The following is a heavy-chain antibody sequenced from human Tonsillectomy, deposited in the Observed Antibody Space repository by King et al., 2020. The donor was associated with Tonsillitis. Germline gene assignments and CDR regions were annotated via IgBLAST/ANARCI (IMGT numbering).Heavy chain of an antibody. CDR1: GDSLTSGGYF. CDR2: IYHSGPT. V-gene: IGHV4-31*03. D-gene: IGHD4-17*01. Sequence: HVQLQESGPGLVRPSQTLSLICSVSGDSLTSGGYFWSWIRQHPDKGLEWIGSIYHSGPTYHTPSLRSRLFMSVDTSKNQFSLRLTSLTAADTAVYYCARNRDYGDYVDFWGQGTLVAVSS. CDR3: ARNRDYGDYVDF. J-gene: IGHJ4*02.